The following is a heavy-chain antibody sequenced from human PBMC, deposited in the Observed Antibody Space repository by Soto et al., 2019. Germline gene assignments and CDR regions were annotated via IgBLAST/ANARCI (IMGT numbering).Heavy chain of an antibody. D-gene: IGHD3-3*01. CDR2: ISWNSGNI. V-gene: IGHV3-9*01. Sequence: GGSLRLSCSASGFTFDDYAMSWVRQAPGKGLEWVSSISWNSGNIVYADSVRGRFTISRDNAKTSLHLQMNSLRAEDTAVYYCARLAAQSYYDFWSGYYSPIDYWGQGTLVTVSS. CDR3: ARLAAQSYYDFWSGYYSPIDY. J-gene: IGHJ4*02. CDR1: GFTFDDYA.